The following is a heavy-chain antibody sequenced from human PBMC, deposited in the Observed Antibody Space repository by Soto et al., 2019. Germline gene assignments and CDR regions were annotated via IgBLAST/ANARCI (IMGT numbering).Heavy chain of an antibody. Sequence: GGSLRLSCAASGLTFSDYYMSWIRQAPGKGLEWVSYISSSGSTIYYADSVKGRFTISRDNAKNSLYLQMNSLRAEDTAVYYCARDWCSGGSCDSAFFDYWGQGTLVTVSS. CDR1: GLTFSDYY. CDR3: ARDWCSGGSCDSAFFDY. V-gene: IGHV3-11*01. J-gene: IGHJ4*02. D-gene: IGHD2-15*01. CDR2: ISSSGSTI.